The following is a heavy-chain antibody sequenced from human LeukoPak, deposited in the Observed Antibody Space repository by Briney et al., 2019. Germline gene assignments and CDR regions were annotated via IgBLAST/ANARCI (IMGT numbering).Heavy chain of an antibody. CDR1: GYTFTSYD. Sequence: ASVKVSCKASGYTFTSYDINWVRQATGQGLEWMGRIIPILGIANYAQKFQGRVTITADKSTSTAYMELSSLRSEDTAVYYCATSSGYYPGYFGYWGQGTLVTVSS. CDR2: IIPILGIA. V-gene: IGHV1-69*04. CDR3: ATSSGYYPGYFGY. J-gene: IGHJ4*02. D-gene: IGHD3-22*01.